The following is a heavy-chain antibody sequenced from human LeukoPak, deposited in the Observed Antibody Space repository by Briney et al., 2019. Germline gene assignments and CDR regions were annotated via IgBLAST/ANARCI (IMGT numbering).Heavy chain of an antibody. Sequence: GGSLRLSCAASRFTFSSYAMSWVRQPPGKGLEWVSAISGSGGSTYYADSVKGRFTISRDNSKNTLYLQMNSLRAEDTAVYYCAKGKDYYDSSGYYLATLDYWGQGTLVTVSS. J-gene: IGHJ4*02. CDR3: AKGKDYYDSSGYYLATLDY. D-gene: IGHD3-22*01. CDR2: ISGSGGST. CDR1: RFTFSSYA. V-gene: IGHV3-23*01.